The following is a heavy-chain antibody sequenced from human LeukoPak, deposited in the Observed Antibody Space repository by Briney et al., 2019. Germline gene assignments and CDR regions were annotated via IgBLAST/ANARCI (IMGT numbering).Heavy chain of an antibody. D-gene: IGHD6-19*01. CDR3: ARMQQWLPDY. V-gene: IGHV3-48*03. Sequence: PGGSLRLSCAASGFTFSSYERNWVRQAPGKGLEWVSYISSSGSTIYYADSVKGRFTISRDNAKNSLYLQMNSLRAEDTAVYYCARMQQWLPDYWGQGTLVTVSS. J-gene: IGHJ4*02. CDR2: ISSSGSTI. CDR1: GFTFSSYE.